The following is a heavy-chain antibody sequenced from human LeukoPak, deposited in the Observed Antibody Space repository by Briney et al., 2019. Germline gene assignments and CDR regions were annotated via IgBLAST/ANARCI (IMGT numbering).Heavy chain of an antibody. CDR2: INPSGGST. D-gene: IGHD2-15*01. Sequence: ASVKVSCKASGYTFTSYYMHWVRRAPGQGLEWMGIINPSGGSTSYAQKFQGRVTMTRDTSTSTVYMELSSLRSEDTAVYYCARDGQIARRGSCYSLNYWGQGTLVTVSS. CDR3: ARDGQIARRGSCYSLNY. CDR1: GYTFTSYY. J-gene: IGHJ4*02. V-gene: IGHV1-46*01.